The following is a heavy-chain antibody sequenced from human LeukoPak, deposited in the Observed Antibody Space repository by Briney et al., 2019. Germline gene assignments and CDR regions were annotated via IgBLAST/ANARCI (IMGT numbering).Heavy chain of an antibody. CDR1: GFTFSSYG. J-gene: IGHJ6*02. CDR2: ISYDGSNK. V-gene: IGHV3-30*18. Sequence: PGGSLRLSCAASGFTFSSYGMHWVRQAPGKGLEWVAVISYDGSNKYYADSVKGRFTISRDNSKNTLYLQMNSLRAEDTAVHYCAKDRGYYYGSAYYGMDVWGQGTTVTVSS. CDR3: AKDRGYYYGSAYYGMDV. D-gene: IGHD3-10*01.